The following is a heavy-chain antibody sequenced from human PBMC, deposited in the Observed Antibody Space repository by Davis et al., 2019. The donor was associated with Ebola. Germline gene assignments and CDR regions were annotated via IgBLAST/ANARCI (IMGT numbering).Heavy chain of an antibody. Sequence: PSETLSLTCTVSGGSISSYYWSWMRKPPGKGLEWIGEINHSGSTNYNPSLKSRVTISVDTSKNQFSLKLSSVTAADTAVYYCARDRKFGVVTHMTPYYYYGMDVWGQGTTVTVSS. CDR1: GGSISSYY. CDR2: INHSGST. J-gene: IGHJ6*02. D-gene: IGHD3-3*01. V-gene: IGHV4-34*01. CDR3: ARDRKFGVVTHMTPYYYYGMDV.